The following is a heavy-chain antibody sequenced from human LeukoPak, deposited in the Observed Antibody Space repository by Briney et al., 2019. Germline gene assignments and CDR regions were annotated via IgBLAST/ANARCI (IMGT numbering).Heavy chain of an antibody. Sequence: SETLSLTCTVSGGSISSYYWSWLRQPPGKGLEWVGYIYYSGSTNYNPSLKSRVTISVDTSKNQFSLKLSSVTAADTAVYYCARVHCSSTSCYGDDAFDIWGQGTMVTVSS. V-gene: IGHV4-59*01. D-gene: IGHD2-2*01. CDR1: GGSISSYY. CDR2: IYYSGST. J-gene: IGHJ3*02. CDR3: ARVHCSSTSCYGDDAFDI.